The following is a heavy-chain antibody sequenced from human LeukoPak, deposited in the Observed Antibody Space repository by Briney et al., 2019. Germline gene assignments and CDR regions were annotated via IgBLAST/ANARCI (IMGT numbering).Heavy chain of an antibody. Sequence: PSETLSLTCTVSGGSISSYYWSWIRQPPGKGLEWIGYIYYSGSTSYNSSLKSRVTISVDTSKNQFSLKVSSVTAADTAVYYCARDKNYYGMDVWAKGPRSPFP. J-gene: IGHJ6*02. CDR3: ARDKNYYGMDV. CDR2: IYYSGST. CDR1: GGSISSYY. V-gene: IGHV4-59*01.